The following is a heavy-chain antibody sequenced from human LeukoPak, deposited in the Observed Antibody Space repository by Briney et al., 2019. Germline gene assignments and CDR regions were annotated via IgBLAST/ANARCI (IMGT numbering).Heavy chain of an antibody. D-gene: IGHD5-18*01. CDR1: GFTVSSNY. V-gene: IGHV3-53*04. Sequence: PGGSRRLSCAASGFTVSSNYMSWVRQAPGKGLEGVSVIYSGGSTYYADSVKGRFTIPRHKTKNTLYLQMNSLTAEDTDVYYCARGLLVADTAMVNDAFDIWGQGTMVTVSS. CDR3: ARGLLVADTAMVNDAFDI. J-gene: IGHJ3*02. CDR2: IYSGGST.